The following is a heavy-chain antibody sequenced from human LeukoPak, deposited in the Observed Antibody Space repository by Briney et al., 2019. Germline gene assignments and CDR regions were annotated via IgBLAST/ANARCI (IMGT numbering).Heavy chain of an antibody. V-gene: IGHV3-23*01. J-gene: IGHJ4*02. D-gene: IGHD6-19*01. CDR1: GFTFSSYA. Sequence: GGSLRLSCAASGFTFSSYAMSWVRQAPGNGLERVSAISGSGGSTYYADSVKGRFTISRDNSKNTLYLQMNSLRAEDTAVYYCAKDLEEAVAGTWDYWGQGTLVTVSS. CDR2: ISGSGGST. CDR3: AKDLEEAVAGTWDY.